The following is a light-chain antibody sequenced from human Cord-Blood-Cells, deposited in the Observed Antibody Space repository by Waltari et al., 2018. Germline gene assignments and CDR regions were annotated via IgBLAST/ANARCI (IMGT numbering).Light chain of an antibody. Sequence: EIVLMTYSATPPLSPGERATLSCSHRQSVNSTYLAWYQQKPGQAPRLLIYGASSRATGIQDSFSDSGSGTDFTLTISRLEPKDFAVYYCQQYVSSLTFGGGTKVEIK. V-gene: IGKV3-20*01. CDR2: GAS. J-gene: IGKJ4*01. CDR3: QQYVSSLT. CDR1: QSVNSTY.